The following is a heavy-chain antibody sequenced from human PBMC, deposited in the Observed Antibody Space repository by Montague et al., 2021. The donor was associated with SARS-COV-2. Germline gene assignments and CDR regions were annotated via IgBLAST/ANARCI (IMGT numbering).Heavy chain of an antibody. CDR3: ARNGVEFRGSKRYDSGKWLDP. Sequence: PALVKPTQTLTLTCTFSGFSLTTGGMYVSWIRQPPGKALEWLARIDWDDDKYYSASLRTRLTISKDTSKNQVVLTMTDLDPLDTATYYCARNGVEFRGSKRYDSGKWLDPWGQGTLVTVSS. D-gene: IGHD3-10*01. CDR1: GFSLTTGGMY. J-gene: IGHJ5*02. CDR2: IDWDDDK. V-gene: IGHV2-70*11.